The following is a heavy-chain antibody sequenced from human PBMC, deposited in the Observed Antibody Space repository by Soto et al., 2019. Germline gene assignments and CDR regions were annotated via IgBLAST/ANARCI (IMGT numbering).Heavy chain of an antibody. V-gene: IGHV4-39*01. J-gene: IGHJ5*02. CDR1: GGSISSSSYY. CDR2: IYYSGST. CDR3: ARRKRRRSSTSPGGWFDP. Sequence: SETLSLTCTVSGGSISSSSYYWGWIRQPPGKGLEWIGSIYYSGSTYYNPSLKSRVTISVDTSKSQFSLKLSSVTAADTAVYYCARRKRRRSSTSPGGWFDPWGQGTLVTVSS. D-gene: IGHD2-2*01.